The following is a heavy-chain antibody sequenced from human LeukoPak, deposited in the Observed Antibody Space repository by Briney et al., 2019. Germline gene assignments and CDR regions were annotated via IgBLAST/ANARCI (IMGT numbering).Heavy chain of an antibody. D-gene: IGHD6-13*01. CDR3: ARDSPGYSSSCNY. J-gene: IGHJ4*02. Sequence: ASVKVSCKASGYTFTGYYIHWVRQAPGQGLEWMGWINPNSGGTNYAQKFQGRVTMTRDTSISTAYMELNRLRSDDTAVHYCARDSPGYSSSCNYWGQGTLVTVSS. CDR2: INPNSGGT. V-gene: IGHV1-2*02. CDR1: GYTFTGYY.